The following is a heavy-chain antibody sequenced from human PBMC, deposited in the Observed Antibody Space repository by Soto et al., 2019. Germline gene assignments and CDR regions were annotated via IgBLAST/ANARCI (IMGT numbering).Heavy chain of an antibody. CDR2: VHYSGNT. Sequence: SETLSLTCTVSGGSIRSGDYYWSWIRQTPERGLEWCGYVHYSGNTFYNPSLKSRATISLDTSRNRFSLNLSSVTAADSAVYYCAREIMAADHFDYWGQGALVTVSS. J-gene: IGHJ4*02. CDR3: AREIMAADHFDY. V-gene: IGHV4-30-4*01. CDR1: GGSIRSGDYY. D-gene: IGHD6-13*01.